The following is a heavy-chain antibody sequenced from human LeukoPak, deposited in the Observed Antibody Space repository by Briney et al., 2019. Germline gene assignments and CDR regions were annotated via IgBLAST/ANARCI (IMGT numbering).Heavy chain of an antibody. CDR2: ISYDGSNK. Sequence: GRSLRLSCAASGLTFSSYAMHWVRQAPGKGLEWVAVISYDGSNKYYADSVKGRFTISRDNSKNTLYLQMNSLRPEDTAVYYCARANGWYLRNYFDYWGQGILVTVSS. J-gene: IGHJ4*02. CDR3: ARANGWYLRNYFDY. CDR1: GLTFSSYA. V-gene: IGHV3-30*04. D-gene: IGHD6-19*01.